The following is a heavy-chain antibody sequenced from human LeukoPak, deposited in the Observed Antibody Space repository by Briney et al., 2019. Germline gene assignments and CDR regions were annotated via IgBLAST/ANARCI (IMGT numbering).Heavy chain of an antibody. CDR3: ARVQGSSWYYYYYYMDV. Sequence: SETLSLTCTVSGGSISSYYWSWIRQPPGKGLEWIGYIYYSGSTNYNPSLKSRVTISVDTSKNQFSLKLSSVTAADTAVYYCARVQGSSWYYYYYYMDVWGKGTTVTISS. CDR2: IYYSGST. CDR1: GGSISSYY. V-gene: IGHV4-59*01. J-gene: IGHJ6*03. D-gene: IGHD6-13*01.